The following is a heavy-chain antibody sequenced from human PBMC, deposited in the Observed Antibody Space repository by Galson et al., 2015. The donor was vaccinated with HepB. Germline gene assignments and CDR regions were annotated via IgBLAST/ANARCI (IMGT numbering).Heavy chain of an antibody. CDR1: GFTFNNYA. CDR3: TSPMVGITTRDYFCFYGVGV. Sequence: SLRLSCAASGFTFNNYAMSWVRQGPGKGLEWVSALSGSGGSTYYADSLKGRFTISRDNSKNTLYLHMNSLAAEDTAIYYCTSPMVGITTRDYFCFYGVGVWGQGTTVTVSS. CDR2: LSGSGGST. D-gene: IGHD1-26*01. V-gene: IGHV3-23*01. J-gene: IGHJ6*02.